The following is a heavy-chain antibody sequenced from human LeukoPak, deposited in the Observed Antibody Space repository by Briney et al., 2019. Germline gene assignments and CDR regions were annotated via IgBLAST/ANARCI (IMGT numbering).Heavy chain of an antibody. J-gene: IGHJ6*03. D-gene: IGHD3-3*01. V-gene: IGHV3-15*01. CDR1: GFTFSNAW. CDR3: TTDSPITIFGVPLYQTYYMDV. CDR2: IKSKTDGGTT. Sequence: GGSLRLSCAASGFTFSNAWMSWVRQAPGKGLEWVGRIKSKTDGGTTDYAAPVKGRFTISRDDSKNTLYLQMNSLKTEDTAVYYCTTDSPITIFGVPLYQTYYMDVWGKGTTVTVSS.